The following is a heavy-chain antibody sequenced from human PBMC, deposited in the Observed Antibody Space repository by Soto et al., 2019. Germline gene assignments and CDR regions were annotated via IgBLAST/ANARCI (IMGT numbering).Heavy chain of an antibody. Sequence: GASVKVSCKASGGTFSSYAISWVRQAPGQGLEWMGGIIPIFGTANYARKFQGRVTITADESTSTAYMELSSLRSEDTAVYYCARGFTRYCSSTSCYHLDYWGQGTLVTVSS. CDR2: IIPIFGTA. CDR1: GGTFSSYA. V-gene: IGHV1-69*13. CDR3: ARGFTRYCSSTSCYHLDY. J-gene: IGHJ4*02. D-gene: IGHD2-2*01.